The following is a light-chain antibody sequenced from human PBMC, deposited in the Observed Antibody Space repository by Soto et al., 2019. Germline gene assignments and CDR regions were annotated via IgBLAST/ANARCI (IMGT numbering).Light chain of an antibody. CDR1: SSDVGAYDY. Sequence: ALTQPPSASGSPGQSVTISCTGTSSDVGAYDYVSWYQQHPGKAPKLMIYEINKRPSGVPDRFSGSKSGNTASLTVSGLQAEDEADYYCSSFAGSNNFPYVFGTGTKVTV. CDR3: SSFAGSNNFPYV. CDR2: EIN. J-gene: IGLJ1*01. V-gene: IGLV2-8*01.